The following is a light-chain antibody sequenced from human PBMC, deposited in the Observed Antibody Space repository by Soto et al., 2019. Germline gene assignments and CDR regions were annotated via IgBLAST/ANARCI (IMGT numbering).Light chain of an antibody. CDR2: KAT. CDR1: QSISSW. V-gene: IGKV1-5*03. J-gene: IGKJ1*01. Sequence: DIQITHSPSTLSASILYRVTITSRASQSISSWLAWYQQKPGKAPKLLIYKATTLESGVPSRFSGSGYGTEFTLTISSLQPDDFATYYCHQYNSYSRTFGQGTKVDIK. CDR3: HQYNSYSRT.